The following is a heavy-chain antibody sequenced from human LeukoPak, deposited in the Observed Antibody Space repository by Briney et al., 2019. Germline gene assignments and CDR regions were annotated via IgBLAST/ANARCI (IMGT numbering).Heavy chain of an antibody. CDR2: INPNSGGT. Sequence: ASVKVSCKASGYTFTGYYMHWVRQAPGQGLEWMGWINPNSGGTNYAQKFQGRVTMTRDTSISTAYMALSRLRSDDTAVYCCARGSRRAGNMLSYYYGMDVWGQGTTVTVSS. CDR1: GYTFTGYY. V-gene: IGHV1-2*02. CDR3: ARGSRRAGNMLSYYYGMDV. J-gene: IGHJ6*02. D-gene: IGHD3-16*01.